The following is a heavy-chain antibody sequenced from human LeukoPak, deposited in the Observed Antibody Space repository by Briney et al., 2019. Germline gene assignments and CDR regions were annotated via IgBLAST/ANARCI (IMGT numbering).Heavy chain of an antibody. Sequence: ASVKVSCKASGYTFTSYYMHWVRQAPGQGLEWMGIINPSGGSTSYAQKFQGRVTMTRDMSTSTVYMELSSLRSEDTAVYYCARALRITMVRGVIIGGLWFDPWGQGTLVTVSS. V-gene: IGHV1-46*01. J-gene: IGHJ5*02. CDR2: INPSGGST. CDR3: ARALRITMVRGVIIGGLWFDP. D-gene: IGHD3-10*01. CDR1: GYTFTSYY.